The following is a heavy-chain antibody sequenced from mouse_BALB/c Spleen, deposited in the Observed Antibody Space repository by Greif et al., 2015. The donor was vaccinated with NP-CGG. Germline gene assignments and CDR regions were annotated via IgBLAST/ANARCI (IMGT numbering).Heavy chain of an antibody. J-gene: IGHJ2*01. V-gene: IGHV2-9*02. CDR1: GFSLTSYG. Sequence: QVHVKQSGPGLVAPSQSLSITCTVSGFSLTSYGVHWVRQPPGEGLEWLGVIWAGGSTNYNSALMSRLSISKDNSKSQVFLKMNSLQTDDTAMYYCARERSMITYYFDYWGQGTTLTVSS. CDR3: ARERSMITYYFDY. CDR2: IWAGGST. D-gene: IGHD2-4*01.